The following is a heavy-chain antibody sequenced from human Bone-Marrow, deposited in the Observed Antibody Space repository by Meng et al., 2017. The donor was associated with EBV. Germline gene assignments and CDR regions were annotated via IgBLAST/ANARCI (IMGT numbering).Heavy chain of an antibody. J-gene: IGHJ4*02. CDR2: IYWDDKT. Sequence: QITLKESGPTVINPTQTLTLTCTFSGFSLSTSGMGVAWIRQPPGKALEWLALIYWDDKTRYSPALKNRLTVTKDSSKNQVVFRMANLDPADTATYYCAHRRSDSGWFGYWGQGTLVTVSS. V-gene: IGHV2-5*02. CDR3: AHRRSDSGWFGY. CDR1: GFSLSTSGMG. D-gene: IGHD6-19*01.